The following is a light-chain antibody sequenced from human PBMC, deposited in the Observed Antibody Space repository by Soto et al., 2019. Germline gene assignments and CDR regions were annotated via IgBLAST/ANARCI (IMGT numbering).Light chain of an antibody. J-gene: IGKJ4*01. Sequence: DIQMTQSPSSLSASVGDRVTMTCQARQDISNYLNWYQQKPGKAPKLLIYDASTLETGVPSRFSGSGSGTYFTFTISSLQPEDIATYYCQQYDNLLGTFGGGTKVEIK. V-gene: IGKV1-33*01. CDR1: QDISNY. CDR2: DAS. CDR3: QQYDNLLGT.